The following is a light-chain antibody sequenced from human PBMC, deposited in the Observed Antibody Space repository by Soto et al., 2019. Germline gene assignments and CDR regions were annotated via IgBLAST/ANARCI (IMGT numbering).Light chain of an antibody. CDR3: SSYTSSSTLV. Sequence: QSALTQPASVSGSPGQSIAISCTGTSSDVGGYNSVSWYQHHPGKAPKLMIYDVNHRPSGISDRFSGSKSGNTASLTISGLQAEDEADYYCSSYTSSSTLVFGTGTKLTVL. CDR2: DVN. CDR1: SSDVGGYNS. V-gene: IGLV2-14*03. J-gene: IGLJ1*01.